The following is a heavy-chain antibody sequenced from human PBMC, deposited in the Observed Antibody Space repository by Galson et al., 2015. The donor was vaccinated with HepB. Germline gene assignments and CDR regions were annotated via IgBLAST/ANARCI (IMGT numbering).Heavy chain of an antibody. Sequence: SVKVSCKVSGYTLTELSMHWVRQAPGKGLEWMGGFDPEDGETIYAQKFQGRVTMTEDTSTDTAYMELSSLRSEDTAVYYCATVAIAFGELFYNFDYWGQGTLVTVSS. CDR2: FDPEDGET. D-gene: IGHD3-10*01. CDR1: GYTLTELS. V-gene: IGHV1-24*01. J-gene: IGHJ4*02. CDR3: ATVAIAFGELFYNFDY.